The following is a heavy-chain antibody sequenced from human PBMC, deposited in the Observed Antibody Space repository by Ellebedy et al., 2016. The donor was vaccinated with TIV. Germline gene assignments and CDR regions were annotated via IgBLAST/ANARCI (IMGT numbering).Heavy chain of an antibody. D-gene: IGHD2-21*01. V-gene: IGHV1-2*02. CDR2: INPNSGGT. CDR1: GYTFTGYY. Sequence: AASVKVSCKASGYTFTGYYMHWVRQAPGQGLEWMGWINPNSGGTNYAQKFQGRVTMTRDTSISTAYMELSRLRSEDTAVYYCAQTSYDYYGMDVWGQGTTVTVSS. CDR3: AQTSYDYYGMDV. J-gene: IGHJ6*02.